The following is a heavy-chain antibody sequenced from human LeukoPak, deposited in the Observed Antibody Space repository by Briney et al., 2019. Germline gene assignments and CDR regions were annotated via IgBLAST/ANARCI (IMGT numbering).Heavy chain of an antibody. CDR1: GGSISSYY. CDR2: IYTSGST. Sequence: SETLSLTCTVSGGSISSYYWSWIPQPAGKGLEWIGRIYTSGSTNYNPSLKSRVTMSVDTSKNQFSLKLSSVTAADTAVYYCASARAGYYGSGSPWYFDYWGQGTLVTVSS. V-gene: IGHV4-4*07. D-gene: IGHD3-10*01. J-gene: IGHJ4*02. CDR3: ASARAGYYGSGSPWYFDY.